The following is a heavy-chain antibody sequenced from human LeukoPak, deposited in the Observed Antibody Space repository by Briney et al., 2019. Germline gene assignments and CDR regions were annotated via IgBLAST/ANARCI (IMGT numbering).Heavy chain of an antibody. J-gene: IGHJ4*02. Sequence: GGSLRLSRAASGLTFSSYSMNWVRQAPRKGLEWVSYISSSSSIIYYADSVKGRFTISRDNAKKSLYLQMNSLGAEDTAVYHCARDQDSSGYYDYWGQGTLGTVSS. CDR2: ISSSSSII. CDR1: GLTFSSYS. D-gene: IGHD3-22*01. V-gene: IGHV3-48*01. CDR3: ARDQDSSGYYDY.